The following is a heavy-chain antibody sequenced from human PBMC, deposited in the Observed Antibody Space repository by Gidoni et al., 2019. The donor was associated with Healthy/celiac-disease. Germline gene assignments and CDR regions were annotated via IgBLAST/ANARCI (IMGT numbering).Heavy chain of an antibody. V-gene: IGHV3-21*01. CDR3: ARSRSPSGMDV. J-gene: IGHJ6*02. Sequence: EVQLVASGGGLVKPGGCLSISSSASGFTFSSDSINWVRQAPGKGLDGVSASSSSSSCIYYADSVKGRFTISRDNAKNSLYLQMNSRRAEDTAVYYCARSRSPSGMDVWGQGTTVIVSS. D-gene: IGHD2-2*01. CDR1: GFTFSSDS. CDR2: SSSSSSCI.